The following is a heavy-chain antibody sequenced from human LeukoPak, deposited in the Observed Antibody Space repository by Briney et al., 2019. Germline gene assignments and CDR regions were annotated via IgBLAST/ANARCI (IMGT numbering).Heavy chain of an antibody. V-gene: IGHV3-53*01. J-gene: IGHJ6*03. CDR3: AREGLRSSGTPFYYQYMDV. Sequence: GGSLRLSCAASGFSVSSNYMSWVRQPPGKGLEWVSVIYSGGSTYYADSVKGRFTISRDNSKNTLYLQMNSLRAEDTAIYYCAREGLRSSGTPFYYQYMDVWGRDHGHRLL. D-gene: IGHD3-10*01. CDR1: GFSVSSNY. CDR2: IYSGGST.